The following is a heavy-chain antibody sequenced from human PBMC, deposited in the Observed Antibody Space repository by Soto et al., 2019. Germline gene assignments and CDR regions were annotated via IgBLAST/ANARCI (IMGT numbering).Heavy chain of an antibody. V-gene: IGHV3-9*01. J-gene: IGHJ4*02. CDR2: ISWNSGSI. CDR1: GFTFDDYA. Sequence: EVQLVESGGGLVQPGRSLRLSCAASGFTFDDYAMHWVRQAPGKGLEWVSGISWNSGSIGYADSVKGRFTISRDNAKNSLYLQMNSLRAEDTALYYCAKDTSDGFGLPDSWGQGTLVTVSS. CDR3: AKDTSDGFGLPDS. D-gene: IGHD5-18*01.